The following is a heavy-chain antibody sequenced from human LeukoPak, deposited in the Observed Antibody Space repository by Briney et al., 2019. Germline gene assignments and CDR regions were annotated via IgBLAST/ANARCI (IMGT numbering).Heavy chain of an antibody. CDR1: GFTFSSYA. J-gene: IGHJ4*02. CDR3: ARVGGEWELTCDY. V-gene: IGHV3-30-3*01. D-gene: IGHD1-26*01. CDR2: ISYDGSNK. Sequence: SGRSLRLSCTASGFTFSSYAMHWVRQAPGKGLEWVAVISYDGSNKYYADSVKGRFTISRDNSKNTLYLQMNSLRAEDTAVYYCARVGGEWELTCDYWGQGTLVTVSS.